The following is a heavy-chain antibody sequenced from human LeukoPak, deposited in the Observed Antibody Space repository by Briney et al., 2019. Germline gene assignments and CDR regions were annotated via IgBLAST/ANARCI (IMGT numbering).Heavy chain of an antibody. CDR1: GFTSSSYS. CDR2: ISSSSSTI. Sequence: GGSLRLSCAASGFTSSSYSMNWVRQAPGKGLEWVSFISSSSSTIYYADSVKGRFTISRDNSRNTLYLQMNSLRAEDTAVYYCAKGSGSGWYGWFDPWGQGTLVTVSS. J-gene: IGHJ5*02. V-gene: IGHV3-48*01. D-gene: IGHD6-19*01. CDR3: AKGSGSGWYGWFDP.